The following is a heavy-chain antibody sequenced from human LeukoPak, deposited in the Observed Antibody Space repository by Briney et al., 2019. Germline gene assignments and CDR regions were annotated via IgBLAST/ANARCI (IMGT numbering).Heavy chain of an antibody. CDR3: ARTVPASALDY. Sequence: PSETLPLTCTVSGGSISSSSYYWSWIRQPPGKGLEWIGEINHSGSTNYNPSLKSRVTISVDTSKNQFSLKLGSVTAADTAVYYCARTVPASALDYWGQGTLVTVSS. V-gene: IGHV4-39*07. CDR2: INHSGST. J-gene: IGHJ4*02. CDR1: GGSISSSSYY.